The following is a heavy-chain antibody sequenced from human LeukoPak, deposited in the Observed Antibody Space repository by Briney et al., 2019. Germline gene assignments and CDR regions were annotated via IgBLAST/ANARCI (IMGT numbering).Heavy chain of an antibody. Sequence: GESLKISCKGSGYRFTSHWIGWVRQMPGKGLEWIGMIYPGDSDTRYSPSFQGQVTISADKSTNTAYLQWGSLKASDTAMYYCARHKGYYGSGTTGLDYWGQGTLVTVSS. CDR3: ARHKGYYGSGTTGLDY. CDR2: IYPGDSDT. CDR1: GYRFTSHW. D-gene: IGHD3-10*01. J-gene: IGHJ4*02. V-gene: IGHV5-51*01.